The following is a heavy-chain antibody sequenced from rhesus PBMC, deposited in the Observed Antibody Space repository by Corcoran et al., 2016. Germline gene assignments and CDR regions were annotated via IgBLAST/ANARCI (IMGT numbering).Heavy chain of an antibody. CDR2: IYGSSGSP. CDR3: ARGLSWNYRLDY. CDR1: GYSISSGYD. J-gene: IGHJ4*01. V-gene: IGHV4-76*01. D-gene: IGHD1-1*01. Sequence: QVQLQESGPGVVKPSETLSLTCAVSGYSISSGYDWSWIRQPPGKGLEWIGYIYGSSGSPNYNPSLKNRVTISKATSKNQFSLKLSSVTAADTAVYYCARGLSWNYRLDYWGQGVLVTVSS.